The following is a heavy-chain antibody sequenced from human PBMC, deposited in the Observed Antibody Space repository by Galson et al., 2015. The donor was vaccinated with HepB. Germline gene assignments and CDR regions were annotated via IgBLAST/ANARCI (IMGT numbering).Heavy chain of an antibody. J-gene: IGHJ6*02. V-gene: IGHV3-23*01. CDR3: AKDRYYGSGSYYKAGMDI. Sequence: SLRLSCAVSGFTFRNYAMNWVRQAPGKGLERVSVISGTSGIIYYADSVKGRFTISRDNSENTLYLQMNSLRAEDTAVYYCAKDRYYGSGSYYKAGMDIWGQGTTVTVSS. CDR2: ISGTSGII. D-gene: IGHD3-10*01. CDR1: GFTFRNYA.